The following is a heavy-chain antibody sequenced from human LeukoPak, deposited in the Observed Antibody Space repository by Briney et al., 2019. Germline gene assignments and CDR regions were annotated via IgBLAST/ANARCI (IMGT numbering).Heavy chain of an antibody. Sequence: PGGSLRLSCAASGFTFSSYSMNWVRQAPGKGLEWVSYISSSSTIYYADSVKGRFTISRDNAKNSLYLQMNSLRAEDTAVYYCARDEEGASDYWGQGTLVAVSS. V-gene: IGHV3-48*01. CDR3: ARDEEGASDY. D-gene: IGHD3-16*01. CDR2: ISSSSTI. CDR1: GFTFSSYS. J-gene: IGHJ4*02.